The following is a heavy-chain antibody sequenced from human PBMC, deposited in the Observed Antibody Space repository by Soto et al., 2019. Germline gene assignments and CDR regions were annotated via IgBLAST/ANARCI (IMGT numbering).Heavy chain of an antibody. CDR2: ISGSGGTT. V-gene: IGHV3-23*01. CDR3: ARDRDWAFDY. D-gene: IGHD3-9*01. Sequence: GGSLRLSCAASGFTFSSYAMSWVRQAPGKGLEWVSAISGSGGTTYYADSVKGRFTVSRDNAQNSLFLLINSLRAEDTAVYYCARDRDWAFDYWGRGTLVTVSS. J-gene: IGHJ4*02. CDR1: GFTFSSYA.